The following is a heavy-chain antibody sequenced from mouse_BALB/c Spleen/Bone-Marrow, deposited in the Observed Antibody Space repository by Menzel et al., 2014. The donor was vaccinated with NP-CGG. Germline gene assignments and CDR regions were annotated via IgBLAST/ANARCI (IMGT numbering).Heavy chain of an antibody. V-gene: IGHV1-14*01. CDR1: GYTFTSYA. J-gene: IGHJ2*01. D-gene: IGHD1-1*01. CDR2: ISPYNDGT. Sequence: EVKLMESGPELVKPGASVKMSCKASGYTFTSYAMHWVKQKPGQGHEWIGYISPYNDGTKYNEKFKGKATLTSDKSSSTAYMELSSLTSEDSAAYYCAREVVATDYFDYWGQGTTLTVSS. CDR3: AREVVATDYFDY.